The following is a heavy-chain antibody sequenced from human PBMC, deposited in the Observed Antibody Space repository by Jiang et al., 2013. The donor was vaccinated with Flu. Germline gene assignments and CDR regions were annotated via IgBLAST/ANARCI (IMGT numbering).Heavy chain of an antibody. Sequence: KPSETLSLTCAVSGASFSHFYWSWIRQPSGKGLEWIGEINHFGSTNYSPSLKSRVTISVDTSKNQFSLKLTSVTAADAGVYYCAKAGGAHFDYWGQGTLVTVSS. CDR2: INHFGST. CDR3: AKAGGAHFDY. CDR1: GASFSHFY. V-gene: IGHV4-34*01. D-gene: IGHD3-10*01. J-gene: IGHJ4*02.